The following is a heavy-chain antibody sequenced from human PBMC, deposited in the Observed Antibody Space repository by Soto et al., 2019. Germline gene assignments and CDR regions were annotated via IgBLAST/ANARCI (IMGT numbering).Heavy chain of an antibody. CDR2: ISAYNGNT. V-gene: IGHV1-18*04. CDR3: ARSSGWFEADAFDL. J-gene: IGHJ3*01. CDR1: GYTFTSYG. D-gene: IGHD3-22*01. Sequence: ASVKVSCKASGYTFTSYGISWVRQAPGQGLEWMGWISAYNGNTNYAQKLQGRVTMTTDTSTSTAYMELRSLRSDDTAAYFCARSSGWFEADAFDLWGQGTMVTVSS.